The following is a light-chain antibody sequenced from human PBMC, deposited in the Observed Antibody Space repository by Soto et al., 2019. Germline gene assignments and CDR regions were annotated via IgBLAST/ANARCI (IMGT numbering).Light chain of an antibody. CDR3: QKYNSAPRT. CDR1: QGISNY. V-gene: IGKV1-27*01. J-gene: IGKJ3*01. Sequence: DIQMTQSPSSLSASVGDRVSINCRASQGISNYLAWYQQKPGKVPKLLIYAASTLQSGVPSRFSGSGSGTDFTLTISGLQPEDVATYYCQKYNSAPRTFGPGTKVDIK. CDR2: AAS.